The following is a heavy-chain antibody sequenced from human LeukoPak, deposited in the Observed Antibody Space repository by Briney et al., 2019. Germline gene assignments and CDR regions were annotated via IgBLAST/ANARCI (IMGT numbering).Heavy chain of an antibody. CDR3: ARDHATVGY. CDR2: ISSSSSYI. V-gene: IGHV3-21*01. Sequence: XKXLEGVSSISSSSSYIYYADSVKGRFTISRDNAKNSLYLQMNSLRAEDTAVYYCARDHATVGYWGQGTLVTVSS. J-gene: IGHJ4*02. D-gene: IGHD4-23*01.